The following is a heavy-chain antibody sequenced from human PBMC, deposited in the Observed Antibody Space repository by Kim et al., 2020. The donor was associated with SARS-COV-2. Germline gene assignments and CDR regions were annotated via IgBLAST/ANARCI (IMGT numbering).Heavy chain of an antibody. J-gene: IGHJ6*02. D-gene: IGHD3-10*01. V-gene: IGHV4-59*01. CDR1: GDSISSYY. Sequence: SETLSLTCTVSGDSISSYYWSWIRQPPGKGLEWIGYIYYSGSTNYNPSLKSRVTISVDTSKNQFSLKLSSVTAADTAVYYCAKLFRYGSGSLFGGPVTEYYYGLDVWGQGTTVTISS. CDR3: AKLFRYGSGSLFGGPVTEYYYGLDV. CDR2: IYYSGST.